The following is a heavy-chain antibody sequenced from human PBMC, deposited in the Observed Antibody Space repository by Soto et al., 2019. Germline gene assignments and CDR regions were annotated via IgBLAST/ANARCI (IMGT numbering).Heavy chain of an antibody. Sequence: QVQLVQSGAEVKKPGASVKVSCKASGYTFTSYGISWVRQAPGQGLEWMGWISAYNGNTNYAQKLQGRVTMTTDTSTSTAYKELRSLRPDDTDVYYCARDVAIFSGYDSPVIYWGQGTLVTVSS. CDR1: GYTFTSYG. J-gene: IGHJ4*02. D-gene: IGHD5-12*01. CDR3: ARDVAIFSGYDSPVIY. V-gene: IGHV1-18*01. CDR2: ISAYNGNT.